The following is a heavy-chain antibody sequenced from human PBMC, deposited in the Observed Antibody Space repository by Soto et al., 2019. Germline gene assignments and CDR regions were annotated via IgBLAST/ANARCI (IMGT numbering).Heavy chain of an antibody. Sequence: GASVKVSCKASGGTFSSYAISWVRQAPGQGLEWMGGIIPIFGTANYAQKFQGRVTITADESTSTAYMELSSLRSEDTAVYYCARPFTDTAMVNYAFDIWGQGTMVTGSS. D-gene: IGHD5-18*01. CDR2: IIPIFGTA. J-gene: IGHJ3*02. CDR1: GGTFSSYA. CDR3: ARPFTDTAMVNYAFDI. V-gene: IGHV1-69*13.